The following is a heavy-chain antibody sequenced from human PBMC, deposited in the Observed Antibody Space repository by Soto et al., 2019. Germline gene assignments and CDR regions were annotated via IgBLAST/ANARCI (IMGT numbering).Heavy chain of an antibody. CDR2: MNPNSGNT. CDR1: GYTFTSYD. CDR3: ARSEFGYNWSRHDAFDI. D-gene: IGHD1-20*01. J-gene: IGHJ3*02. Sequence: ASAKVSCKASGYTFTSYDINWVRQATGQGLEWMGWMNPNSGNTGYAQKFQGRVTMTRNTSISTAYMELSSLRSEDTAVYYCARSEFGYNWSRHDAFDIWGQGTMVTVSS. V-gene: IGHV1-8*01.